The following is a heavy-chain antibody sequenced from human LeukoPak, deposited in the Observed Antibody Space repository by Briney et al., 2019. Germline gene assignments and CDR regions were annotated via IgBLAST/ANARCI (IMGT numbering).Heavy chain of an antibody. CDR2: ISSSGSTI. Sequence: GGSLRLSCAASGFTFSSYEMNWVRQAPGKGLEWVSYISSSGSTIYYADSVKGRFTISRDNAKNSLYLQMNSLRAEDTAVYYCARDTFTSYYMDVWGKGTTVTISS. D-gene: IGHD2/OR15-2a*01. V-gene: IGHV3-48*03. CDR3: ARDTFTSYYMDV. CDR1: GFTFSSYE. J-gene: IGHJ6*03.